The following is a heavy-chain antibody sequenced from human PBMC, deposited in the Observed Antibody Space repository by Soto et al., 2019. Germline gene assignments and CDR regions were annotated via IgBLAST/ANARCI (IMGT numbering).Heavy chain of an antibody. Sequence: TGGSLRLSCAASGFTFSSYWMNWVRQAPGKGLEWVANIKQDGSEKYYVDSVKGRFTISRDNAKNSLYLQMNSLRAEDTAVYYCARDSSITIFGVVILNWFDPWGQGTLVTVSS. V-gene: IGHV3-7*01. CDR3: ARDSSITIFGVVILNWFDP. CDR1: GFTFSSYW. D-gene: IGHD3-3*01. J-gene: IGHJ5*02. CDR2: IKQDGSEK.